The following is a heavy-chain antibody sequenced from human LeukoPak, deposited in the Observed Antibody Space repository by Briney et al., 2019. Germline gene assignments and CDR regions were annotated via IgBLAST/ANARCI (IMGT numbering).Heavy chain of an antibody. J-gene: IGHJ4*02. V-gene: IGHV4-59*01. Sequence: PSETLSLTCTVSGDSIRNFYWNWIRQSPGKGLEWIGYIYQSGNTNYNPSLKSRLTMSIDTSKNQFSLNLSSVTAADTAVYYCARGNYGSGSYYVVDFDYWGQGTLVTVSS. D-gene: IGHD3-10*01. CDR2: IYQSGNT. CDR3: ARGNYGSGSYYVVDFDY. CDR1: GDSIRNFY.